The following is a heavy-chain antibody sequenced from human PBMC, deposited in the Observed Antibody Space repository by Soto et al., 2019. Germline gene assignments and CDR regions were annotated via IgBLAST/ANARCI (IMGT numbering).Heavy chain of an antibody. J-gene: IGHJ6*02. V-gene: IGHV3-33*01. D-gene: IGHD3-9*01. CDR3: ARESNYDILTGYYTGTYYYYGMDV. CDR1: VFTFSSYG. Sequence: PGGSLRLSCASSVFTFSSYGMHCVRHSPGKGLEWVAVIWYDGSNKYYADSVKGRFTISRDNSKNTLYLQMNSLRAEDTAVYYCARESNYDILTGYYTGTYYYYGMDVWGQGTTVTVSS. CDR2: IWYDGSNK.